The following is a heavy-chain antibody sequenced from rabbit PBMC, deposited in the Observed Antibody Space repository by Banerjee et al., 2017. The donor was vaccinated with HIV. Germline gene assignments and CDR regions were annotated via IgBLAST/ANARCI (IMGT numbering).Heavy chain of an antibody. V-gene: IGHV1S45*01. Sequence: QEQLEESGGDLVKPGASLTLTCTASGLSFSSSYYMCWVRQAPGKGLEWIACISAGSSGSTYYASWAKGRFTISKASSTTVTLQMTSLTAADTATYFCARDLAGVIGWNFNLWGPGTLVTVS. J-gene: IGHJ4*01. CDR2: ISAGSSGST. CDR3: ARDLAGVIGWNFNL. CDR1: GLSFSSSYY. D-gene: IGHD4-1*01.